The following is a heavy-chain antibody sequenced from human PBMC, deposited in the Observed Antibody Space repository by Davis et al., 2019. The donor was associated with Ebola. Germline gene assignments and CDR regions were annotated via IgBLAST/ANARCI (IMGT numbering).Heavy chain of an antibody. CDR2: INPNSRGT. J-gene: IGHJ4*02. D-gene: IGHD5-24*01. Sequence: ASVKVSCKASGYTFTGYYMHRVRQAPGQGLEWMGWINPNSRGTNYAQKSQGWVTMTRDTSISTAYMELSRLRSDDTAVYYCARGIEMATIRYFDYWGQGTLVTVSS. CDR3: ARGIEMATIRYFDY. V-gene: IGHV1-2*04. CDR1: GYTFTGYY.